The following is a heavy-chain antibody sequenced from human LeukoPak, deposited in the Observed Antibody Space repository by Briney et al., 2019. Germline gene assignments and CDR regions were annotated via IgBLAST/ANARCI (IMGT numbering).Heavy chain of an antibody. V-gene: IGHV4-34*01. J-gene: IGHJ6*04. CDR1: GGSFSGYY. D-gene: IGHD6-6*01. Sequence: PSETLSLTCAVYGGSFSGYYWSWIRQPPGKGLEWIGEINHSGSTNYNPSLKSRVTISVDTSKNQFSLKLSSVTAADTAVYYCARGKYQDVWGKGTTVTVSS. CDR3: ARGKYQDV. CDR2: INHSGST.